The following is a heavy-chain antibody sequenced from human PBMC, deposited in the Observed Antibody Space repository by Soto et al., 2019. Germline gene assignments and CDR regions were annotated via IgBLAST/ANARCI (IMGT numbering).Heavy chain of an antibody. D-gene: IGHD6-19*01. CDR1: GYSFTNYG. CDR3: ARDRGVAPPVAGNTHYYYYMDV. Sequence: QDRLVRSGVEVKKPGASVKVSCKASGYSFTNYGITWVRQAPGQGFEWRGWISAYNGNTNYAQKFQGRVTMTTDASTSTAYLELRSLRSDDTAVYYCARDRGVAPPVAGNTHYYYYMDVWGKGTTVTVSS. J-gene: IGHJ6*03. CDR2: ISAYNGNT. V-gene: IGHV1-18*01.